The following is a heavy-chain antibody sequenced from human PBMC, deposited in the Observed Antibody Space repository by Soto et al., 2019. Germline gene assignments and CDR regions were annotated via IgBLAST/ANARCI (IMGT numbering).Heavy chain of an antibody. V-gene: IGHV3-33*06. D-gene: IGHD3-10*01. J-gene: IGHJ4*02. CDR2: IWYDGSNK. Sequence: QVQLVESGGGVVQPGRSLRLSCAASGFTFSSYGMHWVRQAPGKGLEWVAVIWYDGSNKYYADSVKGRFTISTDNSKNTLYLQMNSLRAEDTAVYYWAKGIGELLYVVDYWGQGTLVTVSS. CDR1: GFTFSSYG. CDR3: AKGIGELLYVVDY.